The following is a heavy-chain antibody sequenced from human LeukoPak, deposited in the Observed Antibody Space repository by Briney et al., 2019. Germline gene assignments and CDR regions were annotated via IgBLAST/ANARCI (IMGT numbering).Heavy chain of an antibody. CDR3: ARGGGAAAGPLDY. Sequence: PSETLSLTCAVYGGSFSGYYWSWIRQPPGKGLEWIGEINHSGSTNYNPSLKSRVTISVDTSPNQFSLKLSSVTAADTAVYYCARGGGAAAGPLDYWGQGTLVTVSS. CDR2: INHSGST. V-gene: IGHV4-34*01. CDR1: GGSFSGYY. D-gene: IGHD6-13*01. J-gene: IGHJ4*02.